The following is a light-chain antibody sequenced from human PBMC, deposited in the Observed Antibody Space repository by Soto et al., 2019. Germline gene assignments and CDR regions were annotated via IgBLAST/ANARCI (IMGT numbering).Light chain of an antibody. V-gene: IGKV3-11*01. CDR1: QSVSSY. J-gene: IGKJ5*01. CDR3: QQRGNWPIT. CDR2: DAS. Sequence: EIVLTQSPATLSLSPGERATLSCRASQSVSSYLAWYQQKPGQAPRLLIYDASNMATGIPARFSGSGSGTDFTLTISSLEPEDFAVYYCQQRGNWPITFGQGTRLEIK.